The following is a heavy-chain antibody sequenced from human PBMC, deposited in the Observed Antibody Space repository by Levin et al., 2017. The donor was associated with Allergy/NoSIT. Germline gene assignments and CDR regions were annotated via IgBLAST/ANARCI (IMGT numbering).Heavy chain of an antibody. J-gene: IGHJ4*02. CDR3: AKDRPFMITFGGVFDY. CDR2: ISGSGGST. D-gene: IGHD3-16*01. V-gene: IGHV3-23*01. Sequence: GGSLRLSCAASGFTFSSYAMSWVRQAPGKGLEWVSAISGSGGSTYYADSVKGRFTISRDNSKNTLYLQMNSLIAEDTAVYYWAKDRPFMITFGGVFDYWGQGTLVTVSS. CDR1: GFTFSSYA.